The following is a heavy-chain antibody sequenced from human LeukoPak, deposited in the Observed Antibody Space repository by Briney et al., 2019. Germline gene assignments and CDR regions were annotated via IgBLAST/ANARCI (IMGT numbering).Heavy chain of an antibody. Sequence: ASVKVSCKVSGYTLTELSMHWGRQAPGKGLECMGCFDPEDGETIYAQKFQGRVTMTEDTSTDTAYMELSSLRSEDTAVYYCATRYYDSSGYRLFDYWGQGTLVTVSS. V-gene: IGHV1-24*01. D-gene: IGHD3-22*01. J-gene: IGHJ4*02. CDR3: ATRYYDSSGYRLFDY. CDR1: GYTLTELS. CDR2: FDPEDGET.